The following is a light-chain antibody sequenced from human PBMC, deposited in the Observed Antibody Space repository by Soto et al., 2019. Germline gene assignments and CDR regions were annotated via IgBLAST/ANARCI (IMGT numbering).Light chain of an antibody. CDR3: YQYGSTPPT. V-gene: IGKV3-15*01. CDR1: QSVSRK. CDR2: GAS. Sequence: EIVMTQSPATLSVSPGERATLSCRASQSVSRKLAWYQQTRGQAPRLLMYGASTRATGVPARFSGSGSGTDFTLTISRLEPEDFVVFYCYQYGSTPPTFGQGTKVDIK. J-gene: IGKJ1*01.